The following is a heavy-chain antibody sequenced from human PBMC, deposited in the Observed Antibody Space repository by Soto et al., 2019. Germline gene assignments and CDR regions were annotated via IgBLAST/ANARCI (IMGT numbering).Heavy chain of an antibody. Sequence: GGSLRLSCAASGFTVSSNYMSWVRQAPGKGLEWVSVIYSGGSTYYADSVKGRFTISRHNSKNTLYLQMNSLRAEDTAVYYCARGDSKKIMGNYYYYMDVWGKGTTVTVSS. CDR1: GFTVSSNY. CDR2: IYSGGST. J-gene: IGHJ6*03. CDR3: ARGDSKKIMGNYYYYMDV. V-gene: IGHV3-53*04. D-gene: IGHD4-4*01.